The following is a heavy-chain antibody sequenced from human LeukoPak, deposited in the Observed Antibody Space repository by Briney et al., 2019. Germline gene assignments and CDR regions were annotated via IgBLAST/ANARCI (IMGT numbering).Heavy chain of an antibody. CDR3: ARPVGTVAAQYDAFDI. Sequence: GESLKISCKGSGYSFTSYWIGWVRQMPGKGLDWMGIIYPGDSDTRYSPSFQGQVTISADESISTAYLQWSSLKASDTAMYYCARPVGTVAAQYDAFDIWGQGTMVTVSS. V-gene: IGHV5-51*01. CDR1: GYSFTSYW. J-gene: IGHJ3*02. CDR2: IYPGDSDT. D-gene: IGHD6-19*01.